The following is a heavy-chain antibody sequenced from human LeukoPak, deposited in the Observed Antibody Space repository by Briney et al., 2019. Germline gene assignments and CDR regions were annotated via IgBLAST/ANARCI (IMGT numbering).Heavy chain of an antibody. V-gene: IGHV3-30-3*01. CDR3: ARGVRVYFDY. D-gene: IGHD2-21*01. Sequence: PGGSLRLSCAASGFTFSSYAMHWVRQAPGKGLEWVAVISYDGSNKYYADSVKGRFTISRDNSKNTLYLQMNSLRAEDTAVYYCARGVRVYFDYWGQRTLVTVSS. CDR1: GFTFSSYA. CDR2: ISYDGSNK. J-gene: IGHJ4*02.